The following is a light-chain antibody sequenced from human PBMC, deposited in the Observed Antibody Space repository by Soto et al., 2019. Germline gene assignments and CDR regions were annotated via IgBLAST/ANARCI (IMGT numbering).Light chain of an antibody. J-gene: IGKJ4*01. CDR1: QNIDNW. V-gene: IGKV1-5*03. Sequence: DIQMTQSPYTLSASVGDRVTTPCRASQNIDNWLAWYQQKPGKPPKLLIYRASSLETGVPSRFSGSGSGTEFTLTISNLQPDDSATYYCQEYNSYFGGGTKVEIK. CDR2: RAS. CDR3: QEYNSY.